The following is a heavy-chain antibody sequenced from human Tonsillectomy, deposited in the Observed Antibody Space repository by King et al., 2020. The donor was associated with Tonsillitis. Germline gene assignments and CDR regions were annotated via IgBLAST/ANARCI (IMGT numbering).Heavy chain of an antibody. CDR3: ARVDCSGGSCYSSGSAFDI. Sequence: EPQLVQSGGGLVKPGGSLRLSCAASGFTFSSYSMNWVRQAPGKGLEWVSSISSSSSYIYYADSVKGRFTISRDNAKNSLYLQMNSLRAEDTAVYYCARVDCSGGSCYSSGSAFDIWGQGTMVTVSS. CDR2: ISSSSSYI. CDR1: GFTFSSYS. V-gene: IGHV3-21*01. J-gene: IGHJ3*02. D-gene: IGHD2-15*01.